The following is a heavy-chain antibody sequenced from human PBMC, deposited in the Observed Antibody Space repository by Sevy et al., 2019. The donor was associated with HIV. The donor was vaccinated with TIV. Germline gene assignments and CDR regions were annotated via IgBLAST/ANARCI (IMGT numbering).Heavy chain of an antibody. CDR3: AKEGLNVFNL. CDR2: VYHDGTT. D-gene: IGHD3-10*02. CDR1: GDSIRSGYY. J-gene: IGHJ5*02. V-gene: IGHV4-38-2*02. Sequence: SETLSLTCAVSGDSIRSGYYWGWIRQPPGKGLEWIGSVYHDGTTYYNPSFKSRVTMSADTSKNEFSLNLRSVTAADTALYYCAKEGLNVFNLWGQGTLVTVSS.